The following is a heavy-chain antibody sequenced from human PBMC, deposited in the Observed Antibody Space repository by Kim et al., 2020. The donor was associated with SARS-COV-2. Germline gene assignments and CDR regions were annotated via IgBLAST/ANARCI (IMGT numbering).Heavy chain of an antibody. D-gene: IGHD6-19*01. V-gene: IGHV3-13*04. CDR3: ARGIYQWLGVDV. Sequence: GGSLRLSCAASGFTFGGHDMHWVRQGSGKGLEWVSAIGTAGETFYSGSVKGRFIISRENGRNSLFLQMDSLKVGDTAVYYCARGIYQWLGVDVWGQGTTVTVSS. J-gene: IGHJ6*02. CDR1: GFTFGGHD. CDR2: IGTAGET.